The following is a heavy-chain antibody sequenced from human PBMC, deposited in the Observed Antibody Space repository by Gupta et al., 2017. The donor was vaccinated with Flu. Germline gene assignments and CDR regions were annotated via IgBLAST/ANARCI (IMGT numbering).Heavy chain of an antibody. V-gene: IGHV3-21*01. D-gene: IGHD4-17*01. CDR2: ISGSGGYI. J-gene: IGHJ4*02. Sequence: VRQAPGKGREWVSSISGSGGYIYYADSVKGRFTISRDNAKNSLYLQMNRLRAEDTAVYYCAGEVLAGPTAYDYWGQGTLVTVSS. CDR3: AGEVLAGPTAYDY.